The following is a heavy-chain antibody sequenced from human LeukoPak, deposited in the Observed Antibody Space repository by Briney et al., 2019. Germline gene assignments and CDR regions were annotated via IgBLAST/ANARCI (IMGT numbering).Heavy chain of an antibody. Sequence: SETLSLTCTVSGGSISSYYWSWIRQPPGKGLEWIGFIYYSGTTNYNPSLKSRATISVDTSKNHFSLKLSSVTAADTAVYYCARSSVPYYYYSYYMDVWGNGTTVTVSS. CDR3: ARSSVPYYYYSYYMDV. CDR2: IYYSGTT. CDR1: GGSISSYY. D-gene: IGHD3-22*01. J-gene: IGHJ6*03. V-gene: IGHV4-59*01.